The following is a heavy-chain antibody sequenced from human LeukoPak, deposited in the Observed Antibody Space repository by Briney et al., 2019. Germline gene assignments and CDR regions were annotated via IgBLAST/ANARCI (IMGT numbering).Heavy chain of an antibody. Sequence: GGSLRLSCGASGFTFNTYAMSWVRQAPGKGLEWVSSISGSGDSTYYADSVKGRSTISRDNSKNTLYLQMNSLRAEDTAVYYCARDGGRETRGQGLQLLWDYWGQGTLVTVSS. CDR1: GFTFNTYA. CDR3: ARDGGRETRGQGLQLLWDY. J-gene: IGHJ4*02. D-gene: IGHD3-16*01. V-gene: IGHV3-23*01. CDR2: ISGSGDST.